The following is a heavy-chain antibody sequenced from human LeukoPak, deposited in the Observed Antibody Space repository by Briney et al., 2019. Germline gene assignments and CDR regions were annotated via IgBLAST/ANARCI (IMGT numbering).Heavy chain of an antibody. D-gene: IGHD4-17*01. Sequence: ASVKVSCKASGYTFTGYYMHWVRQAPGQGLEWMGWINPNSGGTNYAQKFQGRVTMTRDKSISTAYMEMNRLRSDHTFLYYCARVGTVTAYWFDSWGQGTMVTVSS. CDR1: GYTFTGYY. J-gene: IGHJ5*01. V-gene: IGHV1-2*02. CDR2: INPNSGGT. CDR3: ARVGTVTAYWFDS.